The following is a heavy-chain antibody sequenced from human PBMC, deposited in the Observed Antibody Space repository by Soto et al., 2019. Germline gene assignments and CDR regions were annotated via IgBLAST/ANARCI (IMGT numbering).Heavy chain of an antibody. CDR1: GFTFSSYS. Sequence: EVQLVESGGGLVKPGGSLRLSCAASGFTFSSYSMNWVRQAPGKGLEWVSSISSSSSYIYYADSVKGRFTISRDNAKNSLYLQMNSLRAEDTAVYYCARDVVVVAATPMDVWGKGTTVTVSS. J-gene: IGHJ6*04. CDR2: ISSSSSYI. CDR3: ARDVVVVAATPMDV. D-gene: IGHD2-15*01. V-gene: IGHV3-21*01.